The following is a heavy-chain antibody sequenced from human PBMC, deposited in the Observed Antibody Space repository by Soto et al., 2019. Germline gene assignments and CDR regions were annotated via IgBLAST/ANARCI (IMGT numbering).Heavy chain of an antibody. V-gene: IGHV4-30-4*01. CDR1: GDSISSADYY. CDR3: ARDLWVEPELYYYGMDV. CDR2: IFYSGTT. J-gene: IGHJ6*02. D-gene: IGHD1-1*01. Sequence: PSETLSLTCTVSGDSISSADYYWSWIRQTPGKGLEWIGHIFYSGTTYYNPSLKSRLTISVDTSKNHFSLRLPSLTAADTAVYYCARDLWVEPELYYYGMDVWGQGTTVTVSS.